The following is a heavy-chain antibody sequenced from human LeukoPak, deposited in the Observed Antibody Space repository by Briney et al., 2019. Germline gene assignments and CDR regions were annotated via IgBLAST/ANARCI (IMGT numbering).Heavy chain of an antibody. D-gene: IGHD3-10*01. V-gene: IGHV1-46*01. J-gene: IGHJ4*02. CDR1: GYTFTGYY. CDR2: INPSGGST. Sequence: ASVKVSCEASGYTFTGYYMHWVRQAPGQGLEWMGIINPSGGSTSYAQKFQGRVTMTRGTSTSTVYMELSSLRSEDTAVYYCARGIDGGFGGGRGNDYWGQGTLVTVSS. CDR3: ARGIDGGFGGGRGNDY.